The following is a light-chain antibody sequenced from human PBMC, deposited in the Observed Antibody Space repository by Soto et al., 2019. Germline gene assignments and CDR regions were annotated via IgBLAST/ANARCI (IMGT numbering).Light chain of an antibody. J-gene: IGKJ5*01. CDR1: QSVSRY. V-gene: IGKV3-11*01. Sequence: EIVLTQSPATLSLSPGERATLSCRASQSVSRYLAWYQQKPGQAPRLLIYDASNRATGIPARFSGSGSGTDFTLTISSLEPEDFAIYYCQQRQYWPPITFGQGTRLRL. CDR3: QQRQYWPPIT. CDR2: DAS.